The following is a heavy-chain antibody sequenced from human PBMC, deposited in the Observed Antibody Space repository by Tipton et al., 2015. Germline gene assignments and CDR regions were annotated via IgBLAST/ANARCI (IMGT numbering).Heavy chain of an antibody. CDR3: TREGVPATKRGGFDF. V-gene: IGHV1-46*01. D-gene: IGHD4-17*01. Sequence: QVQLVQSGAEVKRPGASLRISCQSSGYSFTSNYIHWVRQAPGQGLVWMGLIAPRDHGTEYAGDFRGRFTLTADTSTNTVYMELTNLRYDDTGVYYCTREGVPATKRGGFDFWGQGTVVTVST. CDR2: IAPRDHGT. CDR1: GYSFTSNY. J-gene: IGHJ3*01.